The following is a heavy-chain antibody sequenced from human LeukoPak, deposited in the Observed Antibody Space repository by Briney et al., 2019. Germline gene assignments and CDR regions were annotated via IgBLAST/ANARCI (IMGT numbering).Heavy chain of an antibody. Sequence: GGSLRLSCAASRFTFSTYAMSWVRQAPGKELEWVSAISGSGGSTYYADSVKGRFTISRDNSKNTLYLQMNSLRAEDTAVYYCANLIAVAGTEDAFDIWGQGTMVTVSS. CDR1: RFTFSTYA. CDR3: ANLIAVAGTEDAFDI. J-gene: IGHJ3*02. V-gene: IGHV3-23*01. D-gene: IGHD6-19*01. CDR2: ISGSGGST.